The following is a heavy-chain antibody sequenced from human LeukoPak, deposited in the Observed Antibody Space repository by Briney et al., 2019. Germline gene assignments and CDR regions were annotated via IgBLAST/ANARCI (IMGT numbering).Heavy chain of an antibody. J-gene: IGHJ4*02. CDR2: IRSKAYGGTT. D-gene: IGHD6-13*01. CDR1: GFTFGDYA. V-gene: IGHV3-49*04. CDR3: TRVDSSSWYVDDYFDY. Sequence: QTGGSLRLSCTASGFTFGDYAMSWVRQAPGKGLEWVGFIRSKAYGGTTEYAASVKGRFTISRDDSKSIAYLQMNSLKTEDTAVYYCTRVDSSSWYVDDYFDYWGQGTLVTVSS.